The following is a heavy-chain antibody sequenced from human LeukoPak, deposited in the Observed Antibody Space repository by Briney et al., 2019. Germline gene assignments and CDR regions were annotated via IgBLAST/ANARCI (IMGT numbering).Heavy chain of an antibody. V-gene: IGHV1-69*13. CDR3: ARVGPETHYYYYGMDV. CDR2: IIPIFGTA. J-gene: IGHJ6*02. Sequence: SVKVSCKASGGTFSSYAISWVRQAPGQGLEWMGGIIPIFGTANYAQKFQGRVTITADESTSTAYLELSSLRSEDTAVYYCARVGPETHYYYYGMDVWGQGTTVTVSS. CDR1: GGTFSSYA.